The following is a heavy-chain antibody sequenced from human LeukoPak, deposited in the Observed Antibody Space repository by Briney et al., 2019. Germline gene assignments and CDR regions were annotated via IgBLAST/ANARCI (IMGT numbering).Heavy chain of an antibody. Sequence: PSETLSLTCTVSGGSISSSSYYWGWIRQPAGKGLEWIGRIYTSGSTNYNPSLQSRVAMSVNTSKNQFSLKLNSVTAADTAVYYCARGENWVHFDYWGQGTLVTVSS. CDR1: GGSISSSSYY. J-gene: IGHJ4*02. V-gene: IGHV4-61*02. CDR3: ARGENWVHFDY. CDR2: IYTSGST. D-gene: IGHD7-27*01.